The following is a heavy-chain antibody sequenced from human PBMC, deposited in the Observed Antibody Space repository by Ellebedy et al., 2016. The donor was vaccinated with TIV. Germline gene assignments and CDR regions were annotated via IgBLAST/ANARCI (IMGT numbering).Heavy chain of an antibody. D-gene: IGHD4-17*01. Sequence: GGSLRLXCAVSGFTVSSNYMSWVRQAPGKGLEWVASTGDDTFYADSVKGRFTISRDNSKNTLFLQMILLRAEDTAVYYCAKAYGVQFDFWGQGTLITVSS. V-gene: IGHV3-53*01. CDR1: GFTVSSNY. CDR3: AKAYGVQFDF. J-gene: IGHJ4*02. CDR2: STGDDT.